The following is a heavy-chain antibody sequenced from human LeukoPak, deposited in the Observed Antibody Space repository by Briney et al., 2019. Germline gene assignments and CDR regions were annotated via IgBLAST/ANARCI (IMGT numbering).Heavy chain of an antibody. J-gene: IGHJ4*02. Sequence: APVKVSCKTSGYTFTGYYMHWVRQAPGQNLEWMGWINPKSGDTNYAQKFQDRITMTRDTSLSTFYMELSSLRSDDAAIYYCARAHTYTITSVHNFNYLEYWGRGTLVTVSS. CDR1: GYTFTGYY. D-gene: IGHD5-24*01. CDR2: INPKSGDT. CDR3: ARAHTYTITSVHNFNYLEY. V-gene: IGHV1-2*02.